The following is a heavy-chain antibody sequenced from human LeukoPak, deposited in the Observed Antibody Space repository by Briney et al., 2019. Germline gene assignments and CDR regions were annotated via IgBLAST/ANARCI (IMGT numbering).Heavy chain of an antibody. J-gene: IGHJ4*02. CDR3: AREVGLRSPPFDY. D-gene: IGHD4-17*01. CDR1: GFTFSSYG. Sequence: GRSLRLSCAASGFTFSSYGMHWVRQAPGKGLEWVAVISYDGSNKYYADSVKGRFTISRDNAKNSLYLQMNSLRAEDTAVYYCAREVGLRSPPFDYWGQGTLVTVSS. CDR2: ISYDGSNK. V-gene: IGHV3-30*03.